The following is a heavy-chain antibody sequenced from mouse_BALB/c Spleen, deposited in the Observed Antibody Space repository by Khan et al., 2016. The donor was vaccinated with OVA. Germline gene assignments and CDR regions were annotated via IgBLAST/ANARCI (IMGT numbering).Heavy chain of an antibody. CDR3: VRSFHYGSSTWLAY. CDR1: GYPLTSYW. Sequence: QVQLQQPGAELVKPGASVKLSCKASGYPLTSYWLHWVKQRPGQGPEWIGEIDPSDSYTNYNQKFEGRATLTVDKSSSTTYMYLSRLTSEDSAVYYCVRSFHYGSSTWLAYWGQGTLVTVSS. CDR2: IDPSDSYT. V-gene: IGHV1-69*02. D-gene: IGHD1-1*01. J-gene: IGHJ3*01.